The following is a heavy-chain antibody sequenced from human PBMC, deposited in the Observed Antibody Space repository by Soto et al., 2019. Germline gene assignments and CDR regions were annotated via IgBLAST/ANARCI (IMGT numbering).Heavy chain of an antibody. Sequence: QVKLVQSGPEVKKPGASVKVSCKTSGYTFTSYGIAWVRQAPGQGLEWMGWISTSKGNTNYAQKFQGRVTMTTDTSTSIAYMELRSLRSDDTAVYYCATRSPAFDFWGQGTLVTVSS. CDR1: GYTFTSYG. V-gene: IGHV1-18*01. CDR2: ISTSKGNT. CDR3: ATRSPAFDF. J-gene: IGHJ4*02.